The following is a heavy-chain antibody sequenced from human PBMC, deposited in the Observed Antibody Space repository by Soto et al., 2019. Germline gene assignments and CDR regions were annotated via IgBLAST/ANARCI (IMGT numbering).Heavy chain of an antibody. CDR1: GFTFSSYA. D-gene: IGHD5-12*01. Sequence: PWESLRLSCASSGFTFSSYAMSWVRQAPGKGLEWVSAISGSGGSTYYAYSVKGRFTISRDNSKNTLYLQMNSLRAEDTAVYYCAKGSSGYDSDPFAYWGQGTLVTVSS. J-gene: IGHJ4*02. CDR3: AKGSSGYDSDPFAY. CDR2: ISGSGGST. V-gene: IGHV3-23*01.